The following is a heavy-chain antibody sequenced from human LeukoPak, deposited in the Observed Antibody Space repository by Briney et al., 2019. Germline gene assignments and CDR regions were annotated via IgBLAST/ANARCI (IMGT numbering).Heavy chain of an antibody. Sequence: GGSLRLSCAASGFTFSSYAMHWVRQAPGKGLEYVSAISSNGGSTYYANSVKGRFTISRDNSKNTLYLQMGSLRAEDTAVYYCAKGGAMIVVVAYYFDYWGQGTLVTVSS. CDR2: ISSNGGST. J-gene: IGHJ4*02. CDR1: GFTFSSYA. V-gene: IGHV3-64*01. CDR3: AKGGAMIVVVAYYFDY. D-gene: IGHD3-22*01.